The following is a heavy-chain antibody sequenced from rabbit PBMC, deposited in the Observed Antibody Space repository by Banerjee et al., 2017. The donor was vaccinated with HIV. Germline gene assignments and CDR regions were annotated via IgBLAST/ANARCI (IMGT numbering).Heavy chain of an antibody. CDR2: INTSSGNT. Sequence: QPQLVESGGGLVKPGASLTLPCKASGFSFSTGYALCWVRQAPGKGLEWIACINTSSGNTVYATWAKGRFTISKTSSTTLTLQMTSLTVADTATYFCARELGDYYGMDLWGPGTLVTVS. V-gene: IGHV1S45*01. D-gene: IGHD4-1*01. J-gene: IGHJ6*01. CDR3: ARELGDYYGMDL. CDR1: GFSFSTGYA.